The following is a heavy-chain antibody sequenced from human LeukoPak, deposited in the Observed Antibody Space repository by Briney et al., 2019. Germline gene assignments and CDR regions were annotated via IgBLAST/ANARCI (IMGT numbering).Heavy chain of an antibody. J-gene: IGHJ6*02. CDR3: ARLLEHSSSYNYYYYGMDV. D-gene: IGHD3-22*01. CDR2: IYYSGST. V-gene: IGHV4-59*11. Sequence: SETLSLTCTVSVGSISSHCWSWIRQPPGKGLEWIGYIYYSGSTNYNPSLKSRVTISVDTSKNQFSLKLSSVTAADTAAYDCARLLEHSSSYNYYYYGMDVWGQGTTVTVSS. CDR1: VGSISSHC.